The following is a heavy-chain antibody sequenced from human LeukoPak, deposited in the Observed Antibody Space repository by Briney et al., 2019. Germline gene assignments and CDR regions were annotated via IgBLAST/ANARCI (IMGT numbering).Heavy chain of an antibody. D-gene: IGHD3-10*01. CDR3: ARFGELSAGFPYYYYYMDV. Sequence: SVKVSCKASGGTFSSYAISWVRQAPGQGLEWMGGIIPIFGTANYAQKFQGRVTITADESTSTAYMELSSLRSEDTAVYYCARFGELSAGFPYYYYYMDVWGKGTTVTVSS. CDR2: IIPIFGTA. V-gene: IGHV1-69*13. CDR1: GGTFSSYA. J-gene: IGHJ6*03.